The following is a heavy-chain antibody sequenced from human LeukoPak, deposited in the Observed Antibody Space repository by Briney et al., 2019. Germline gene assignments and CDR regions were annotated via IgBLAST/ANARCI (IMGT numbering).Heavy chain of an antibody. D-gene: IGHD6-19*01. CDR1: GFTVSSNY. J-gene: IGHJ3*02. Sequence: GGSLRLSCAASGFTVSSNYMSWVRQAPGKGLEWVSVIYSGGSTYYADSVKGRFTISRDNSKNTLYLQMNSLRAEDTAVYYCARGGHVAGTGGAFDIWGQGTMVTVSS. CDR2: IYSGGST. CDR3: ARGGHVAGTGGAFDI. V-gene: IGHV3-53*01.